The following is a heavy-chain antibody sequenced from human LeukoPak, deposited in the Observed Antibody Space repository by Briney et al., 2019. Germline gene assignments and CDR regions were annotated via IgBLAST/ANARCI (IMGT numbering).Heavy chain of an antibody. V-gene: IGHV3-7*01. CDR2: IKQDGSEK. CDR3: ARQETSSYNGAFDI. CDR1: GFTFSSYW. Sequence: GGFLRLSCAASGFTFSSYWMSWVRQAPGKGLEWVANIKQDGSEKYYVDSVKGRFTISRDNAKNSLFLQMNSLRADDTAVYHCARQETSSYNGAFDIWGQGTMVTVSS. J-gene: IGHJ3*02. D-gene: IGHD1-26*01.